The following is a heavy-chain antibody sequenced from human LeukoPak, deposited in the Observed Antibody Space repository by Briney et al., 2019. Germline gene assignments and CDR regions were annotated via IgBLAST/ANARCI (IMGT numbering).Heavy chain of an antibody. Sequence: GASVKVSCKASGYTFTSYGISWVRQAPGQGLEWMGWISAYNGNTNYAQKLQGRVTMTTDTSTSTAYMELRSLRSDDTAVYYCARVERPPRAGKGLSWLPFDYWGQGTLVTVSS. CDR1: GYTFTSYG. J-gene: IGHJ4*02. CDR3: ARVERPPRAGKGLSWLPFDY. V-gene: IGHV1-18*01. CDR2: ISAYNGNT. D-gene: IGHD5-12*01.